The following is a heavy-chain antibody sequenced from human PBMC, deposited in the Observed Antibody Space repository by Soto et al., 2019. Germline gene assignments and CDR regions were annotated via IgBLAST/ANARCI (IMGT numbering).Heavy chain of an antibody. D-gene: IGHD3-3*01. CDR3: ARESEGNPYYDFWSGYYRPNYYYYYGMDV. Sequence: PSETLSLTCTVSGGSISSSSYYWGWIRQPPGKGLEWIGSIYYSGSTYYNPSLKSRVTISVDTSKNQFSLKLSSVTAADTAVYYCARESEGNPYYDFWSGYYRPNYYYYYGMDVWGQGTTVTDSS. V-gene: IGHV4-39*02. J-gene: IGHJ6*02. CDR1: GGSISSSSYY. CDR2: IYYSGST.